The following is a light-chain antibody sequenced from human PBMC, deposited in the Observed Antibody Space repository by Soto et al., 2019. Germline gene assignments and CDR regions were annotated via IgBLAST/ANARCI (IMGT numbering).Light chain of an antibody. CDR3: QQSGT. J-gene: IGKJ1*01. V-gene: IGKV3-20*01. Sequence: EIVLTQSPGTLSLSPGERATLSCRASQSVSTSYLAWYQQKPGQAPRLLIYGASSRATGIPDRFSGSGSGTGFTLTISRLEPEDCAVYYCQQSGTFGQGTKVEIK. CDR1: QSVSTSY. CDR2: GAS.